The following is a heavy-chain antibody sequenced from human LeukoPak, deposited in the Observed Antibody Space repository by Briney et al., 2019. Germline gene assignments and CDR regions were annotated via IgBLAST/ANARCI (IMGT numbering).Heavy chain of an antibody. J-gene: IGHJ4*02. D-gene: IGHD3-3*01. Sequence: ASVKVSCKASGYTFTGYYMHWVRQAPGQGLEWMGWINPNSGGTNYAQKFQGRVTMTRDTSISTAYMELSRLRSDDTAVYYCARVLDYDFWSGYYGSYFDYWGQGTLVTVSS. CDR1: GYTFTGYY. V-gene: IGHV1-2*02. CDR2: INPNSGGT. CDR3: ARVLDYDFWSGYYGSYFDY.